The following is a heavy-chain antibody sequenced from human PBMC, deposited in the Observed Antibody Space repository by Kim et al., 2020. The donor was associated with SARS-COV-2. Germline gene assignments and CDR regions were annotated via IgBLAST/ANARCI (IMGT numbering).Heavy chain of an antibody. J-gene: IGHJ4*02. D-gene: IGHD6-19*01. Sequence: SVKGRFTISRDNSKNTLYLQMNSLRAEDTAVYYCAKDRIAVADHIYFFDYWGQGTLVTVSS. CDR3: AKDRIAVADHIYFFDY. V-gene: IGHV3-23*01.